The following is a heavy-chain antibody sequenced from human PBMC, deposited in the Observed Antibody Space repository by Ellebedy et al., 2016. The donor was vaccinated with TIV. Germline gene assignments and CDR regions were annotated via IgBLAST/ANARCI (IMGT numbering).Heavy chain of an antibody. CDR3: SRATDGLDV. CDR1: GFTFSSYA. Sequence: GESLKISCAASGFTFSSYAMTWVRQALGKGLEWVSGISGSGGTTYYTNSVKGRFTVSREKDKNSFYLQMNSLRAEDTAVYYCSRATDGLDVWGQGTTVTVSS. D-gene: IGHD4-17*01. V-gene: IGHV3-23*01. CDR2: ISGSGGTT. J-gene: IGHJ6*01.